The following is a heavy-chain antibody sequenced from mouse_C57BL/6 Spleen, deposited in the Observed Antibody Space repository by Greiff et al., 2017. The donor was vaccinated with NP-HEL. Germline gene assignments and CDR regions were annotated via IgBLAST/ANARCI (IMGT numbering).Heavy chain of an antibody. J-gene: IGHJ3*01. CDR2: ISSGGDSI. CDR1: GFTFSSYA. Sequence: EVQGVESGEGLVKPGGSLKLSCAASGFTFSSYAMSWVRQTPEKRLEWVAYISSGGDSIYYADTVKGRFTISRDNARNTLYLQMSSLKSEDTAMYYCTRDSPYYYGSSYPAWFAYWGQGTLVTVSA. CDR3: TRDSPYYYGSSYPAWFAY. D-gene: IGHD1-1*01. V-gene: IGHV5-9-1*02.